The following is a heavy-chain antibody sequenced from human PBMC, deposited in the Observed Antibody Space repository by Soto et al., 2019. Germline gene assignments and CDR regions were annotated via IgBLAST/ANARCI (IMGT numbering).Heavy chain of an antibody. CDR3: ARAGKSYEYYYGMDV. CDR2: IIPIFGTA. D-gene: IGHD3-22*01. V-gene: IGHV1-69*13. CDR1: GGTFSSYA. J-gene: IGHJ6*02. Sequence: ASVKVSCKASGGTFSSYAISWVRQAPGQGLEWMGGIIPIFGTANYAQKFQGRVTITADESTSTAYMELSSLRSEDTAVYYCARAGKSYEYYYGMDVWGQGTTVTVSS.